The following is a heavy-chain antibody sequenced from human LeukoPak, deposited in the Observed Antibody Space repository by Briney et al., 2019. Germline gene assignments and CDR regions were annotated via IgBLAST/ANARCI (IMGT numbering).Heavy chain of an antibody. J-gene: IGHJ6*04. CDR3: ASRYFDWLSPIYYYYGMDV. CDR1: GESFSAYY. CDR2: INHSGST. V-gene: IGHV4-34*01. D-gene: IGHD3-9*01. Sequence: SETLSLTCAVYGESFSAYYWSWIRQPPGKGLEWIGEINHSGSTNYNPSLKSRVTISVDTSKNQFSLKLSSVTAADTAVYYCASRYFDWLSPIYYYYGMDVWGKGTTVTVSS.